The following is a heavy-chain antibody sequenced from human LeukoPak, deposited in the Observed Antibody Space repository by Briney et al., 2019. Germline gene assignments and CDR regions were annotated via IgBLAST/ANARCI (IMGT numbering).Heavy chain of an antibody. CDR2: ISSSGSTI. CDR1: GFTFSSYE. CDR3: AREVVGTTSELDY. D-gene: IGHD1-26*01. J-gene: IGHJ4*02. V-gene: IGHV3-48*03. Sequence: PGGSLRLSCAASGFTFSSYEMNWVRQAPGKGLEWISYISSSGSTIYYADSVKGRFTISRDNAKNSLYLQMNSLRAEDTAVYYCAREVVGTTSELDYWGRVPWSPSPQ.